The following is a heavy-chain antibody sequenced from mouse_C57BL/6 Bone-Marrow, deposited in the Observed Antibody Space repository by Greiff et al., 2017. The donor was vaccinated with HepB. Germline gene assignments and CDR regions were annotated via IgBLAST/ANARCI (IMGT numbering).Heavy chain of an antibody. J-gene: IGHJ2*01. CDR1: GYAFTNYL. CDR2: INPGSGGT. V-gene: IGHV1-54*01. CDR3: ARGDYYGSSLDY. D-gene: IGHD1-1*01. Sequence: VQLQQSGAELVRPGTSVTVSCKASGYAFTNYLIEWVKQRPGQGLEWIGVINPGSGGTNYNEKFKGKATLTADKSSSTAYMQLSSLTSEDSAVYFCARGDYYGSSLDYWGQGTTLTVSS.